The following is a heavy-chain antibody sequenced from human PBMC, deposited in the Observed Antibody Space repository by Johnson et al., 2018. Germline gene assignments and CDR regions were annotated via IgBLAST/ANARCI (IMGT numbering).Heavy chain of an antibody. V-gene: IGHV3-48*01. CDR2: ITSTSTI. CDR3: ARVPGRYYMDV. Sequence: VQLQESGGALVQPGGSLRLSCAASGFTFSSYSRNWVRQAPGKGLEWVSYITSTSTIDYAASVKGRFTISRDDAKNSPYLQMNSLRAEDTAMYYCARVPGRYYMDVWGKGTTVTVSS. CDR1: GFTFSSYS. J-gene: IGHJ6*03. D-gene: IGHD1-14*01.